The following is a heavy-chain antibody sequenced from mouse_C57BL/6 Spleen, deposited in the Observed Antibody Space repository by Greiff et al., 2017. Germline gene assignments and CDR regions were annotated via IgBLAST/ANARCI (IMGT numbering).Heavy chain of an antibody. CDR2: IYPRDGSP. J-gene: IGHJ2*01. Sequence: VKLQQSGPELVKPGASVKLSCKASGYTFTSYDINWVKQRPGQGLEWIGWIYPRDGSPKYNEKFKGKATLTVDTSSSTAYMELHSLTSEDSAVYFCARTAQVPFDYWGQGTTLTVSS. CDR1: GYTFTSYD. CDR3: ARTAQVPFDY. D-gene: IGHD3-2*02. V-gene: IGHV1-85*01.